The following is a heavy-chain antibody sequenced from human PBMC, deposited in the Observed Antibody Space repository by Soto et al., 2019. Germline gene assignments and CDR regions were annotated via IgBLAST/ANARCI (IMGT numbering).Heavy chain of an antibody. D-gene: IGHD6-13*01. J-gene: IGHJ6*03. Sequence: QVQLQESGPGLVKPSETLSLTCTVSGGSISPYYWSWIRQPPGKGLEWIGYVYYSGNTNYNPSLESRVTLSVATSRNRFSLNLTSATAADTAVYYCARKGAAASYAHYYMDVWGRGTAVTVSS. CDR1: GGSISPYY. CDR2: VYYSGNT. CDR3: ARKGAAASYAHYYMDV. V-gene: IGHV4-59*01.